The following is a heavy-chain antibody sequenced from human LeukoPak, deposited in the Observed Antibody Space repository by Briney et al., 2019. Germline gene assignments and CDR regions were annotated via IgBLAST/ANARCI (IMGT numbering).Heavy chain of an antibody. CDR1: GGSISSYY. CDR2: IYYSGSA. J-gene: IGHJ4*02. CDR3: ARHRGYCSSTSCYNYFDY. Sequence: SETLSLTCTVSGGSISSYYWSWIRQPPGKGLEWIGYIYYSGSAIYNPSLKSRVTISVDTSKNQFSLKLSSVTAADTAVYYCARHRGYCSSTSCYNYFDYWGQGTLVTVSS. V-gene: IGHV4-59*08. D-gene: IGHD2-2*02.